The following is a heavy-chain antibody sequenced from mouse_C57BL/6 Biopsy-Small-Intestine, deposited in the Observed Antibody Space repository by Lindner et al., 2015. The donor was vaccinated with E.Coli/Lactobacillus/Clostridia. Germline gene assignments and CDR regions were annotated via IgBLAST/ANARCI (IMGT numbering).Heavy chain of an antibody. CDR2: VNPNNGGI. J-gene: IGHJ3*01. CDR1: GYTFTDYY. D-gene: IGHD2-3*01. V-gene: IGHV1-19*01. Sequence: VQLQESGPELVKPGASVKMSCKASGYTFTDYYMNWVKQSHGKSLEWIGRVNPNNGGISYNQKFKGKATLTVNKSLSTAYMQLNSLTSEDSAVYYCARDDGYYGWFAYWGQGTLVTVPA. CDR3: ARDDGYYGWFAY.